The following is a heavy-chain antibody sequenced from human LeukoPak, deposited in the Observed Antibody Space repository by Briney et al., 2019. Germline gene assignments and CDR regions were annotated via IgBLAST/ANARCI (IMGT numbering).Heavy chain of an antibody. V-gene: IGHV4-61*02. CDR2: IYTSGST. J-gene: IGHJ3*02. CDR3: ARDVVRVPNRAFDI. D-gene: IGHD2-2*01. CDR1: GGSISSGSYY. Sequence: SETLSLTCTVSGGSISSGSYYWSWIRQPAGKGLEWIGRIYTSGSTNYNPSLKSRVTISVDTSKNQFSLKLSSVTAADTAVYYCARDVVRVPNRAFDIWGQGTMVTVSS.